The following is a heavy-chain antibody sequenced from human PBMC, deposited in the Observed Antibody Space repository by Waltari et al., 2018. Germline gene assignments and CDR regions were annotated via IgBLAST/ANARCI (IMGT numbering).Heavy chain of an antibody. CDR1: GFTFSSYG. J-gene: IGHJ4*02. CDR3: AKDEYYYGSGSPDY. D-gene: IGHD3-10*01. V-gene: IGHV3-30*18. CDR2: ISYDGSNK. Sequence: QVQLVESGGGVVQPGRSLRLSCAASGFTFSSYGMHCVRQAPGKGLEWGGVISYDGSNKYYAESVKGRFTSARDNSKNTLYLQMNSLRAEDTAVYYCAKDEYYYGSGSPDYWGQGTLVTVSS.